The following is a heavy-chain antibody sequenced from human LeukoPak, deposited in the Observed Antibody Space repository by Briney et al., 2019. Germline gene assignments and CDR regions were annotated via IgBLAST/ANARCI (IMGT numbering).Heavy chain of an antibody. CDR2: IYHSGAT. J-gene: IGHJ1*01. CDR1: GDSIRSDGYY. V-gene: IGHV4-31*03. D-gene: IGHD1-26*01. CDR3: AKEAILGAAKGYFQY. Sequence: SETLSLTCTVSGDSIRSDGYYWNWIRQYRGKGLEWIGYIYHSGATYYNPSLKSRVTISVDTSKNHFSLKLNSMTAADTAVYYCAKEAILGAAKGYFQYWAQGTLITVAS.